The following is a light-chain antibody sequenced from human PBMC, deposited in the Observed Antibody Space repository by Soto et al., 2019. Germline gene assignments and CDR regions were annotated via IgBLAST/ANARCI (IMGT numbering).Light chain of an antibody. V-gene: IGKV1-5*01. J-gene: IGKJ1*01. CDR1: QSISRW. CDR3: QQYHRYWT. CDR2: DAS. Sequence: DIQMAQSPSTLSESIGDRVTITCRASQSISRWLAWYQQKPGKAPKLLIFDASSLESGVPQRFSGSGSGTEFTLTISSLQTDDFSTYYCQQYHRYWTFGQGTKVDIK.